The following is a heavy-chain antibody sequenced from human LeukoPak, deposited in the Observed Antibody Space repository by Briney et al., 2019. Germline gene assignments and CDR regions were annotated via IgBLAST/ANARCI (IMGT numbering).Heavy chain of an antibody. V-gene: IGHV3-30*14. CDR3: ARHGSSSELFDY. Sequence: PGGSLRLSCAASGFTCSSYAVHWVRQAPGKGLERVAVISYDGSNKYYADSVKGRFTISRDNSKNTLYLQMNSLRAEDTAVYYCARHGSSSELFDYWGQGTLVTVSS. D-gene: IGHD6-6*01. CDR2: ISYDGSNK. CDR1: GFTCSSYA. J-gene: IGHJ4*02.